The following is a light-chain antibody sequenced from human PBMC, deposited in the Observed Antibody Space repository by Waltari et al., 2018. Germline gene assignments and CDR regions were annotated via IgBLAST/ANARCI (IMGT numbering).Light chain of an antibody. CDR2: RVS. J-gene: IGKJ1*01. CDR3: MQGSHWPWT. Sequence: DVVMTQSPLSLPVTLGQPASISCRSSQSLVASDGNTYFNWFQQRSGQSPRRLFYRVSKRDSGVPDRFSGSGSGTDFTLRITRVEAEDVGVYYCMQGSHWPWTFGQGTNVEIK. CDR1: QSLVASDGNTY. V-gene: IGKV2-30*01.